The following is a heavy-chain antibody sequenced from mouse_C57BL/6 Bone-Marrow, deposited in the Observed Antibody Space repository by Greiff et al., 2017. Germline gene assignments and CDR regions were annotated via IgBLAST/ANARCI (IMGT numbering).Heavy chain of an antibody. J-gene: IGHJ4*01. CDR1: GYTFTSYW. CDR2: INPSNGGT. V-gene: IGHV1-53*01. D-gene: IGHD2-1*01. CDR3: ARRGIYYGNYDAMDY. Sequence: QVQLQQPGTELVKPGASVKLSCKASGYTFTSYWMHWVKQRPGQGLEWIGNINPSNGGTNYNEKFKSKATLTVDKSSSTAYMQRSSLTSEDSAVYYCARRGIYYGNYDAMDYWGQGTSVTVSS.